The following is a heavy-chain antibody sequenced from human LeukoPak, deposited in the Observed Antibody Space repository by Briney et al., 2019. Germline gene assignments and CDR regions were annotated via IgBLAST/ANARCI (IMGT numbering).Heavy chain of an antibody. CDR1: GFTFSSYG. V-gene: IGHV3-30*18. CDR2: ISYDGSNK. CDR3: AKDSESGSYYGGYYFDY. D-gene: IGHD1-26*01. J-gene: IGHJ4*02. Sequence: PGRPLRLSCAASGFTFSSYGMHWVRQAPGKGLEWVAVISYDGSNKYYADSVKGRFTISRDNSKNTLYLQMNSLRAEGTAVYYCAKDSESGSYYGGYYFDYWGQGTLVTVSS.